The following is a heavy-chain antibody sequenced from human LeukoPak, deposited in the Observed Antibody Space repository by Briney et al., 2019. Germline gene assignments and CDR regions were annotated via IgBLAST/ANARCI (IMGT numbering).Heavy chain of an antibody. CDR3: ARVPRIAAINWFDP. D-gene: IGHD6-13*01. Sequence: GGSLRLSCAASGFTFSSYSMNWVRQAPGKGLEWVSSISSSSSYIYYADSVKGRFTISRDNAKNSLYLQMNSLRAEDTAVYYCARVPRIAAINWFDPWGQGTLVTVSS. J-gene: IGHJ5*02. CDR2: ISSSSSYI. V-gene: IGHV3-21*01. CDR1: GFTFSSYS.